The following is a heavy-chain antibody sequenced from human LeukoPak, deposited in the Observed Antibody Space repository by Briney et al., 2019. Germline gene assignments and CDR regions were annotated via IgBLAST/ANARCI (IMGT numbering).Heavy chain of an antibody. CDR1: GFTFSSYG. Sequence: GGSLRLSCAASGFTFSSYGMHWVRQAPGKGLEWVAVISYDGSNKYYADSVKGRFTISRDNSKNTLYLQMNSLRAEDTAVYYCARGVGARSFVDYWGQGTLVTVSS. CDR2: ISYDGSNK. CDR3: ARGVGARSFVDY. J-gene: IGHJ4*02. V-gene: IGHV3-30*19. D-gene: IGHD1-26*01.